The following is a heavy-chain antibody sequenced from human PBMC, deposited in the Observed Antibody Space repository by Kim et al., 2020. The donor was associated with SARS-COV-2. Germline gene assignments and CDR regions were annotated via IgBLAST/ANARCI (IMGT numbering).Heavy chain of an antibody. J-gene: IGHJ5*02. CDR1: GYTFTTYV. CDR2: ISGYNGYT. D-gene: IGHD1-20*01. V-gene: IGHV1-18*04. CDR3: ARDGKLDYLSQPNPFRSNWKPHNSCFDP. Sequence: ASVKVSCKASGYTFTTYVISWVRQAPGQGLEWMGWISGYNGYTNYAQKFQDRVSMTTDTSTNTAYMELRSLRSDDTAVYYCARDGKLDYLSQPNPFRSNWKPHNSCFDPWGPGTLVTVSS.